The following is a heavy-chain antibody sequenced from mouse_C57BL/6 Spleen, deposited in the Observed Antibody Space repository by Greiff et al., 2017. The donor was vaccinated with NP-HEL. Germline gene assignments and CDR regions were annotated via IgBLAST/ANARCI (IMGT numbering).Heavy chain of an antibody. Sequence: EVNVVESGGGLVKPGGSLKLSCAASGFTFSDYGMHWVRQAPDQGLEWVAYISRGSSTIYYADTVKGRFTISRDNAKNTMCLQLTSLRSKDTAMYYCAREICDGYPLWGQGTTLTVSS. CDR2: ISRGSSTI. CDR1: GFTFSDYG. J-gene: IGHJ2*01. V-gene: IGHV5-17*01. D-gene: IGHD2-3*01. CDR3: AREICDGYPL.